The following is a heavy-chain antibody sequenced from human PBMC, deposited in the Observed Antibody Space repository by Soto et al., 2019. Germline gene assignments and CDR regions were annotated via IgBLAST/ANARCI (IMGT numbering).Heavy chain of an antibody. CDR2: ISSSSSTI. J-gene: IGHJ4*02. V-gene: IGHV3-48*01. CDR1: GFTFSSYS. Sequence: GGSLRLSCAASGFTFSSYSMNWVRQAPGKGLEWVSYISSSSSTIYYADSVKGRFTISRDNAKNQFSLQLSSMSAADTAVYYCTRGPSGDKVDYWGQGTLVTVSS. CDR3: TRGPSGDKVDY. D-gene: IGHD7-27*01.